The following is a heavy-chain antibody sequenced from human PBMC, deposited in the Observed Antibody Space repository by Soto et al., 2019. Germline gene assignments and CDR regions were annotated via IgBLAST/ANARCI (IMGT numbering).Heavy chain of an antibody. J-gene: IGHJ4*02. V-gene: IGHV1-69*01. CDR1: GGTFSSYA. Sequence: QVQLVQSGAEVKKPGSSVKVSCKASGGTFSSYAISWVRQAPGQGLEWMGGIIPIFGTANYAQKFQGRVTITADDSTSKAYMELSSLRSEDTAVYYCARGACSSTSCYLYYFDYWGQGTLVTVSS. D-gene: IGHD2-2*01. CDR2: IIPIFGTA. CDR3: ARGACSSTSCYLYYFDY.